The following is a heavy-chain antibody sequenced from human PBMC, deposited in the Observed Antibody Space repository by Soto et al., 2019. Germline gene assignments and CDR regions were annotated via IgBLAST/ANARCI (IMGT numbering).Heavy chain of an antibody. Sequence: ASVNVSCKASGYSFTDYHIHWVRQAPGQGLEWLGRINPKSGGTSTAQKFQGWVTMTTDTSISTASMELTRLTSDDTAIYYCARGDSTDCSNGVCSFFYNHDMDVWGQGTTVTVSS. V-gene: IGHV1-2*04. D-gene: IGHD2-8*01. CDR2: INPKSGGT. CDR1: GYSFTDYH. J-gene: IGHJ6*02. CDR3: ARGDSTDCSNGVCSFFYNHDMDV.